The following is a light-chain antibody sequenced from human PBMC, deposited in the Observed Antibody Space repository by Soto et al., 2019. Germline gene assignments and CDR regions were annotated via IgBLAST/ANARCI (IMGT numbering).Light chain of an antibody. Sequence: QSVLTQPPSASGTPGQRVTISCSGSSSNIGSNTVDWYQQLPGTAPKLLIYSNNQRPSGVPDRFSGSKSGTSASLAISGLQSEDEADYYCAAWDDSLKGVGFGGGTQVTVL. CDR2: SNN. V-gene: IGLV1-44*01. CDR3: AAWDDSLKGVG. J-gene: IGLJ2*01. CDR1: SSNIGSNT.